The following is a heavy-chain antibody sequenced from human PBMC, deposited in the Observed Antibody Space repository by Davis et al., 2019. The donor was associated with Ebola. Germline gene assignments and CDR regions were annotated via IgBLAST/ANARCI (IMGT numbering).Heavy chain of an antibody. Sequence: SQTLSLTCAVYGGSFSGYYWSWIRQPPGKGLEWIGEINQSGSTNYNPSLKSRVTISVDTSKNQFSLKLSSVTAADTAVYCCARGRTIFGVVIILGRYGMDVWGQGTTVTVSS. D-gene: IGHD3-3*02. CDR3: ARGRTIFGVVIILGRYGMDV. CDR1: GGSFSGYY. V-gene: IGHV4-34*01. CDR2: INQSGST. J-gene: IGHJ6*02.